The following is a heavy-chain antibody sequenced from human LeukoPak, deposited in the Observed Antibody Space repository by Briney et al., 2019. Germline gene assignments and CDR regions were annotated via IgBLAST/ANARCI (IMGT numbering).Heavy chain of an antibody. V-gene: IGHV4-38-2*02. Sequence: KPSETLSLTCTVSGYSISSGYYRGWIRQPPGKGLEWIGSIYHSGSTYYNPSLKSRVTISVDTYKNQFSLKLSSVTAADTAVYYCAREISGSADYWGQGTLVTVSS. CDR1: GYSISSGYY. D-gene: IGHD1-26*01. J-gene: IGHJ4*02. CDR3: AREISGSADY. CDR2: IYHSGST.